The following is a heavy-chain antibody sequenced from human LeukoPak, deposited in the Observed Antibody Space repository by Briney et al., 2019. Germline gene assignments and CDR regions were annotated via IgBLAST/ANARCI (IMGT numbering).Heavy chain of an antibody. J-gene: IGHJ5*02. CDR3: AADIAAAGTNP. CDR2: ISSSGSTI. V-gene: IGHV3-48*04. CDR1: GFTFSSYT. D-gene: IGHD6-13*01. Sequence: PGGSLRLSCAASGFTFSSYTMNWVRQAPGKGLEWVSYISSSGSTIYYADSVKGRFTISRDNAKNSLYLQMNSLRAEDTAVYYCAADIAAAGTNPWGQGTLVTVSS.